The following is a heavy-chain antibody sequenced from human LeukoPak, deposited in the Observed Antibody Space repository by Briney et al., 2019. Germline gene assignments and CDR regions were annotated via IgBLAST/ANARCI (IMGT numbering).Heavy chain of an antibody. CDR2: IIPILGIA. D-gene: IGHD3-9*01. Sequence: SVKVSCKASGYTFTSYVISWVRQAPGQGLEWMGRIIPILGIANYAQKFQGRVTITADKSTSTAYMELSSLRSEDTAVYYCARDVPQNLTGYSVWGQGTLVTVSS. V-gene: IGHV1-69*04. CDR1: GYTFTSYV. CDR3: ARDVPQNLTGYSV. J-gene: IGHJ4*02.